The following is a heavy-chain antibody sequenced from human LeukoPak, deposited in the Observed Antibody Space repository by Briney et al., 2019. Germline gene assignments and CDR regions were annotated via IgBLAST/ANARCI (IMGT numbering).Heavy chain of an antibody. D-gene: IGHD5-24*01. CDR3: ARGRQMATTLLYYYYYMDV. V-gene: IGHV1-8*01. CDR2: VNPNSGNT. CDR1: GYTFTSYD. J-gene: IGHJ6*03. Sequence: ASVKVSCKASGYTFTSYDINWVRQATGQGLEWMGWVNPNSGNTGYAQKFQGRVTMTRNTSISTAYMELSSLRSEDTAVYYCARGRQMATTLLYYYYYMDVWGQGTLVTVS.